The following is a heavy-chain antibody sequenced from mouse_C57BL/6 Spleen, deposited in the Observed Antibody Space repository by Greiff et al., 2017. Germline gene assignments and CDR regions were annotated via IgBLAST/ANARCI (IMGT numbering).Heavy chain of an antibody. CDR1: GYSFTGYF. Sequence: VQLQQSGPELVKPGDSVKLSCKASGYSFTGYFMNWVMQSHGKSLEWIGRINPYNGDTFYNQKFKGKATLTVDKSSSTAHMELRSLTSEDSAVYYCARCDYGRCYFDYWGQGTTLTVSA. V-gene: IGHV1-20*01. CDR3: ARCDYGRCYFDY. CDR2: INPYNGDT. D-gene: IGHD2-4*01. J-gene: IGHJ2*01.